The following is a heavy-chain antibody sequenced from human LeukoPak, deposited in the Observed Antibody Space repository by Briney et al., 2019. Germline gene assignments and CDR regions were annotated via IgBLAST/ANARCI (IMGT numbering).Heavy chain of an antibody. J-gene: IGHJ3*01. V-gene: IGHV4-59*08. CDR1: GVSISSYY. Sequence: SEALSLTCTVSGVSISSYYWSWIRQPPGKGLEWIGYIYYSGSTNYSPSLKSRVTISLDTSKDQFSLKLSSVTAADTAVYYCARHDGSSWYYAFDVWGQGTMVTVSS. D-gene: IGHD6-13*01. CDR2: IYYSGST. CDR3: ARHDGSSWYYAFDV.